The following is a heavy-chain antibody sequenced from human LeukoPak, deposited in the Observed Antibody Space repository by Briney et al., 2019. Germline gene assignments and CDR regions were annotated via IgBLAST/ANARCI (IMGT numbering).Heavy chain of an antibody. CDR3: ARDLWHSSSADAFDI. CDR2: ISSSGSTI. CDR1: GFTFSSYE. D-gene: IGHD6-6*01. V-gene: IGHV3-48*03. Sequence: PGGSLRLSCAASGFTFSSYEMNWVRQAPGKGLEWVSYISSSGSTIYYADSVKGRFTISRDNAKNSLYLQMNSLRAEDTAVYYCARDLWHSSSADAFDIWGQGTMVTVSS. J-gene: IGHJ3*02.